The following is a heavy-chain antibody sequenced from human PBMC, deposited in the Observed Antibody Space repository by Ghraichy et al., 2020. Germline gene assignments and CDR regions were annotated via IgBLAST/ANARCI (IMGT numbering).Heavy chain of an antibody. J-gene: IGHJ5*02. Sequence: GESLNISCAASGFTFSSYGMHWVRQAPGTGLEWVAVISYDGSNKYYADSVKGRFTISRDNSKNTLYLQMNSLRAEDTAVYYCAKDDGPQWLVLSGNNWFDPWGQGTLVTVSS. D-gene: IGHD6-19*01. V-gene: IGHV3-30*18. CDR1: GFTFSSYG. CDR3: AKDDGPQWLVLSGNNWFDP. CDR2: ISYDGSNK.